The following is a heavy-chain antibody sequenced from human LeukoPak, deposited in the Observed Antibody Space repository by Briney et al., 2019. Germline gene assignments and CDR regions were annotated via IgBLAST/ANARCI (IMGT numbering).Heavy chain of an antibody. CDR2: IKSKTDGGTT. D-gene: IGHD4-17*01. Sequence: GGSLRLSCAASGFTFSNAWMSWVRQAPGRGLEWVGRIKSKTDGGTTDYAAPVKGRFTISRGDSKNTLYLQMNSLKTEDTAVYYCTTEVPVTTVDYWGQGTLVTVSS. J-gene: IGHJ4*02. CDR1: GFTFSNAW. CDR3: TTEVPVTTVDY. V-gene: IGHV3-15*01.